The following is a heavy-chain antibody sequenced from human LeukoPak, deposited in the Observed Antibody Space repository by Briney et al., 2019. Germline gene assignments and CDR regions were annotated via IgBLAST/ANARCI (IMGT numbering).Heavy chain of an antibody. D-gene: IGHD1-1*01. CDR2: ISGGGAGT. CDR1: GLIFSFYA. Sequence: QPGGSLRLSCAASGLIFSFYAMSWVRQAPGKGLEWVSSISGGGAGTYYADSVRGRFTISRDNSKNTLYLQMNSLRAEDTALYYCAKDFVRYNIQFDYWGQGALVTVSS. J-gene: IGHJ4*02. CDR3: AKDFVRYNIQFDY. V-gene: IGHV3-23*01.